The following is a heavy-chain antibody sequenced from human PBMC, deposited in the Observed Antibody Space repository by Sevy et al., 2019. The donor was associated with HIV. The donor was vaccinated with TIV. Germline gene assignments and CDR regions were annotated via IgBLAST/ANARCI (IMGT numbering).Heavy chain of an antibody. Sequence: GGSLRLSCVASGFTFSNAWMSWVRQAPGKGLEWVGRIKSKTDGGTTDYAAPVKGRLTISRDDSKNTLDLQMNSLKTEDTAVYYCTAIVVVPAELWGQGTLVTVSS. J-gene: IGHJ4*02. CDR3: TAIVVVPAEL. CDR1: GFTFSNAW. V-gene: IGHV3-15*01. CDR2: IKSKTDGGTT. D-gene: IGHD2-2*01.